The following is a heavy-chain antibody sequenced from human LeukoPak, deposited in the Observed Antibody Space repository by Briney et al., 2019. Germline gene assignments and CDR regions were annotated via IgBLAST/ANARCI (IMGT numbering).Heavy chain of an antibody. CDR2: FDPEDGET. CDR3: ATERDSMVRGVKPFDY. Sequence: GASVKVSCKVSGYTLTELSMHWVRQAPGKGLEWMGGFDPEDGETIYAQKFQGRVTMTEDTSTDTAYMELSSLRSEDTAVYYCATERDSMVRGVKPFDYWGQGTLVTVSS. V-gene: IGHV1-24*01. D-gene: IGHD3-10*01. J-gene: IGHJ4*02. CDR1: GYTLTELS.